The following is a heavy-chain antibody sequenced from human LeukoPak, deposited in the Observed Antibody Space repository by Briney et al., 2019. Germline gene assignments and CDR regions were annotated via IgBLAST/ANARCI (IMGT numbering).Heavy chain of an antibody. CDR2: ISSSCSTI. D-gene: IGHD2-15*01. CDR1: GFTFSDYY. V-gene: IGHV3-11*01. CDR3: ARAAQDLHYYYGMDV. J-gene: IGHJ6*02. Sequence: GRSLRLSSAASGFTFSDYYMSWIRQAPGKGLEWVSYISSSCSTIYYADSVKGRFTIARDNAKHSLYLQMNSLRAEDTAVYYCARAAQDLHYYYGMDVWGQGTTVTVSS.